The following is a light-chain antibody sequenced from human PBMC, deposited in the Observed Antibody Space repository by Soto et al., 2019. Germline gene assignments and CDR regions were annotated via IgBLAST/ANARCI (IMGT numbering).Light chain of an antibody. V-gene: IGKV1-12*01. CDR3: QQTNSFPRT. J-gene: IGKJ1*01. CDR1: QSISSW. Sequence: DIKVTQSPSSLSASVGDRVTITCRASQSISSWLAWYQQKPGKAPNLLIYAASSLQSGVPSRFSGSGSGTDFTLTINSLQPEDIATYYCQQTNSFPRTFAQGTKVDIK. CDR2: AAS.